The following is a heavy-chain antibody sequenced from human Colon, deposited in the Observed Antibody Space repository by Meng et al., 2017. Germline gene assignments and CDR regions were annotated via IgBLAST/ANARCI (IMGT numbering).Heavy chain of an antibody. CDR2: IYPGDSDT. D-gene: IGHD3-10*01. Sequence: GESLKISCKGSGYSFTSYWIGWVRQMPGKGLEWMGIIYPGDSDTRYSPSFQGQVTISADKSISTAYLQWSSLKASDTAMYYCARHEGSRIYRTYLYGMDVWGQGTLVTVSS. CDR3: ARHEGSRIYRTYLYGMDV. CDR1: GYSFTSYW. V-gene: IGHV5-51*01. J-gene: IGHJ6*02.